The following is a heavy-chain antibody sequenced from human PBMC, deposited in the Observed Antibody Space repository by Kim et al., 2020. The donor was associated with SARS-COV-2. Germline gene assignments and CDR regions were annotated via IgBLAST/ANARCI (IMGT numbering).Heavy chain of an antibody. J-gene: IGHJ4*02. CDR3: TREIVEECSGGSSNSWDC. Sequence: GGSLRPSCAASGFTFSSFGINWVRQGPGMGLQWVSSISTNSDYIYYADSMKGRFSVSRDNTRNSLYLQMNGLRVEDTAIYYCTREIVEECSGGSSNSWDCWSRGPLVSVSS. CDR1: GFTFSSFG. D-gene: IGHD2-15*01. CDR2: ISTNSDYI. V-gene: IGHV3-21*06.